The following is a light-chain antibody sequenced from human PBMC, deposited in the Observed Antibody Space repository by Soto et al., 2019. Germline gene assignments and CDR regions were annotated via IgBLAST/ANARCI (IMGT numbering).Light chain of an antibody. Sequence: QSALTQPAPVSGSPGQSITISCAGTSSDVGGYTYVSWYQQHPGKAPKLMIYDVSNRPSGVSNRFSGSKSGNTASLTISGLQAEDEADYYCTSYTSSSTPYVFGGGTKVTVL. V-gene: IGLV2-14*01. CDR2: DVS. CDR1: SSDVGGYTY. CDR3: TSYTSSSTPYV. J-gene: IGLJ1*01.